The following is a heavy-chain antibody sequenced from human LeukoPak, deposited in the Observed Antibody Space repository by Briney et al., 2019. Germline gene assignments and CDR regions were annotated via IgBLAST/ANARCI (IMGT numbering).Heavy chain of an antibody. CDR3: ASHAY. CDR2: IHYSGST. J-gene: IGHJ4*02. Sequence: SETLSLTCTVSGGSVSSHSWSWIRQPPGKALEWIGYIHYSGSTNYNPSLKSRVAISVDTSKSQLSLKLSSVTAADTAVYYCASHAYWGQGTLVTVSS. V-gene: IGHV4-59*08. CDR1: GGSVSSHS.